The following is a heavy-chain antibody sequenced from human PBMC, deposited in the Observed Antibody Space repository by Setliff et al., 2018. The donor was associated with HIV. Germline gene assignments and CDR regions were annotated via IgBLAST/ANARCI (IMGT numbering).Heavy chain of an antibody. J-gene: IGHJ6*03. V-gene: IGHV1-2*02. D-gene: IGHD1-1*01. CDR2: INPNSGGT. CDR1: GYNFTGYY. CDR3: ARGLFGQLERIGHYMDV. Sequence: ASVKVSCKASGYNFTGYYMHWVRQAPGQGLEWMGWINPNSGGTNYAQTFQGRVRMTRDTSNSTAYMELRSLISDDTAVYYCARGLFGQLERIGHYMDVWGKGTTVTVSS.